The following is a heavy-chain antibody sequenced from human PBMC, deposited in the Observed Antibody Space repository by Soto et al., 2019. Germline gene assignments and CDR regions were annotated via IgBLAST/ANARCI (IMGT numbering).Heavy chain of an antibody. CDR3: ARSYKSGWYYFDY. D-gene: IGHD6-19*01. CDR1: GYTFTTYT. Sequence: GASVKVSCKASGYTFTTYTIHWVRQAPGQRLECMGWISVGNGNTKYSQKFQGRFTISRDNSKNTVYLQMNSLTAEDTAVYYCARSYKSGWYYFDYWGQGTLVTVSS. CDR2: ISVGNGNT. J-gene: IGHJ4*02. V-gene: IGHV1-3*01.